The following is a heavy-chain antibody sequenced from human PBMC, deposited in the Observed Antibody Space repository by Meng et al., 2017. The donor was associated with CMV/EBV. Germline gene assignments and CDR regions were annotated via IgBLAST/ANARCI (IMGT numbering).Heavy chain of an antibody. D-gene: IGHD5-18*01. Sequence: QVQLQQWGAGLLKPSEXLSLTCAVYGGSFSGYYWSWIRQPPGKGLEWIGEINHSGSTNYNPSLKSRVTISVDTSKNQFSLKLSSVTAADTAVYYCARVGYSYGYYFDYRGHGTLVTVSS. V-gene: IGHV4-34*01. J-gene: IGHJ4*01. CDR1: GGSFSGYY. CDR2: INHSGST. CDR3: ARVGYSYGYYFDY.